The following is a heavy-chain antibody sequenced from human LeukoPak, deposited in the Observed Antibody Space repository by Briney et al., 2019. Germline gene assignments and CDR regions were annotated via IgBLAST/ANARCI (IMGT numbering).Heavy chain of an antibody. J-gene: IGHJ3*01. Sequence: SQTLSLTCAISGDNVSGNSTAYNWIRQSPSRGLEWLGRTYYRFKWYNDYAISVKSRITVSPDTSKNQLSLQLNSVTPEDTAVYYCARGGQGDGYSADEAFDFWGQGTMVTVSS. V-gene: IGHV6-1*01. CDR1: GDNVSGNSTA. CDR2: TYYRFKWYN. D-gene: IGHD5-24*01. CDR3: ARGGQGDGYSADEAFDF.